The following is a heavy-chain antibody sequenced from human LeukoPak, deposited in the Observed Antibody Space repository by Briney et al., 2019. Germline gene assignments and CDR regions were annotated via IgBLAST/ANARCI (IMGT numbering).Heavy chain of an antibody. V-gene: IGHV1-8*01. D-gene: IGHD2-2*02. CDR3: ARLVKVVVVPAAIIRSYYYGMDV. CDR2: MNPNSGST. CDR1: GYTFTSYD. J-gene: IGHJ6*02. Sequence: ASVKVSCKASGYTFTSYDINWVRQATGQGLEWMGWMNPNSGSTGYAQKFQGRVTMTRNTSISTAYMELSSLRSEDTAVYYCARLVKVVVVPAAIIRSYYYGMDVWGQGTTVTVSS.